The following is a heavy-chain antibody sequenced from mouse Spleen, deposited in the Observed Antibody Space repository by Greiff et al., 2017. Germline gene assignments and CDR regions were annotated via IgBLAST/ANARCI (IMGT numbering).Heavy chain of an antibody. CDR2: ISSGSSTI. CDR1: GFTFSSFG. J-gene: IGHJ3*01. Sequence: EVKLVESGGGLVQPGGSRKLSCAASGFTFSSFGMHWVRQAPEKGLEWVAYISSGSSTIYYADTVKGRFTISRDNPKNTLFLQMTSLRSEDTAMYYCARPLYGSSSWFAYWGQGTLVTVSA. CDR3: ARPLYGSSSWFAY. V-gene: IGHV5-17*02. D-gene: IGHD1-1*01.